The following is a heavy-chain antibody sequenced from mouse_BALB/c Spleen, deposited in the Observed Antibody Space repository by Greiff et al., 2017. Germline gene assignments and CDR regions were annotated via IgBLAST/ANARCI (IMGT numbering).Heavy chain of an antibody. CDR1: GFNIKDTY. J-gene: IGHJ4*01. CDR3: ARGHDYGYINYAMDY. D-gene: IGHD1-2*01. V-gene: IGHV14-3*02. CDR2: IDPANGNT. Sequence: VQLKESGAELVKPGASVKLSCTASGFNIKDTYMHWVKQRPEQGLEWIGRIDPANGNTKYDPKFQGKATITADTSSNTAYLQLSSLTSDDTAVYYCARGHDYGYINYAMDYWGQGTSVTVSS.